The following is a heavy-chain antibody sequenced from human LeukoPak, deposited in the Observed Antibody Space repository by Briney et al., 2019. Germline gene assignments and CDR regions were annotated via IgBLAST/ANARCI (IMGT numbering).Heavy chain of an antibody. V-gene: IGHV4-59*08. CDR3: ARQHYYGSGSCDY. D-gene: IGHD3-10*01. J-gene: IGHJ4*02. CDR1: GGSISSYY. Sequence: PSETLSLTCTVSGGSISSYYWSWIRQPPGKGLEWIGYIYYSGSTNYNPSLKSRVTISVDTSKNQFSLKLSSMTAADTAVYYCARQHYYGSGSCDYWGQGTLVTVSS. CDR2: IYYSGST.